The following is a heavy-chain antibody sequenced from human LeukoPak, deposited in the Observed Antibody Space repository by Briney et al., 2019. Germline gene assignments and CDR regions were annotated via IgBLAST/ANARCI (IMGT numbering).Heavy chain of an antibody. V-gene: IGHV1-69*04. Sequence: EASVKVSCKASGGTFSSYAISWVRQAPGQGLEWMGRIIPILGIANYAQKFQGRVTITADKSTSTAYMELSSLRSEDTAVYYCARDLNDYGGNFDCWGQGTLVTVSS. CDR1: GGTFSSYA. J-gene: IGHJ4*02. CDR3: ARDLNDYGGNFDC. CDR2: IIPILGIA. D-gene: IGHD4-23*01.